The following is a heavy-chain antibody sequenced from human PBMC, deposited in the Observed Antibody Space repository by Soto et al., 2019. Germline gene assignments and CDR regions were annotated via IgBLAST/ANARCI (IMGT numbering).Heavy chain of an antibody. Sequence: PSETLSLTCTVSGGSISDISYCWGWIRQPPGKGLQWIGCMFYSGATYYNPSLKNRVTLSVDTSNNEFSLKLVSVTAPDTAVYYCARHKSGSNCLHPCGQGTMVPV. CDR2: MFYSGAT. CDR3: ARHKSGSNCLHP. V-gene: IGHV4-39*01. D-gene: IGHD2-15*01. J-gene: IGHJ5*02. CDR1: GGSISDISYC.